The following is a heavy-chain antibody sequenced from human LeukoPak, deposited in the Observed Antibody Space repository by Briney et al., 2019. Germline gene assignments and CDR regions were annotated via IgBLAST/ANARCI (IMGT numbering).Heavy chain of an antibody. D-gene: IGHD6-13*01. J-gene: IGHJ4*02. Sequence: GGSLRLSCAASGFTFSSYGMSWVRQAPGKGLKWVSDISASGGSTYYADSVKGRFTISRDSSKNTLYLQMNSLRAEDTAVYYCAREDASSWDYWGQGILVTVSS. V-gene: IGHV3-23*01. CDR3: AREDASSWDY. CDR1: GFTFSSYG. CDR2: ISASGGST.